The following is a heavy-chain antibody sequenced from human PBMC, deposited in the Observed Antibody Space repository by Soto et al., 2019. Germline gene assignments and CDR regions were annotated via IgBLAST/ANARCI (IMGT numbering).Heavy chain of an antibody. CDR1: GGTFSSYA. CDR2: IIPIFGTA. V-gene: IGHV1-69*01. CDR3: ARGVDYCGGDCYSYYFDY. Sequence: QVQLVQSGAEVKKPGSSVKVSCKASGGTFSSYAISWVRQAPGQGLEWMGGIIPIFGTANYAQKFQGRVTITADESTSTAYMELSSLRSEDTAVYYCARGVDYCGGDCYSYYFDYGGQGTLVTVSS. D-gene: IGHD2-21*02. J-gene: IGHJ4*02.